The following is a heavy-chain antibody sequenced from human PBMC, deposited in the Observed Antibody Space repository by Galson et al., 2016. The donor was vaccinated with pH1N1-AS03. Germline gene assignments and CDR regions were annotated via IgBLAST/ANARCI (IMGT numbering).Heavy chain of an antibody. Sequence: SLRLSCAASGSTFRSYAMHWVRQAPGKGLQWMAVISNDGSYKHYADSVKGRFTISRDNSKNTVNLQLNSLRADDTAVYYCARALTLLCGGDCYSSGMDVWGQGTTVTVSS. CDR3: ARALTLLCGGDCYSSGMDV. D-gene: IGHD2-21*01. J-gene: IGHJ6*02. V-gene: IGHV3-30*07. CDR1: GSTFRSYA. CDR2: ISNDGSYK.